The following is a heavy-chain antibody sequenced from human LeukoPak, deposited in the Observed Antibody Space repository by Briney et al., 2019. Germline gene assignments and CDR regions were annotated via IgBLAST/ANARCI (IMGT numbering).Heavy chain of an antibody. CDR3: ARVHGNDALDY. V-gene: IGHV3-48*03. CDR2: ISSSGSTI. J-gene: IGHJ4*02. D-gene: IGHD1-1*01. Sequence: GGSLRLSCAASGFTFSSYEMNWVRQAPGKGLEWVSYISSSGSTIYYADSVKGRFTISRDNAKNSLYLQMNSLRAEDTAVYYCARVHGNDALDYWGQGTLVTVSS. CDR1: GFTFSSYE.